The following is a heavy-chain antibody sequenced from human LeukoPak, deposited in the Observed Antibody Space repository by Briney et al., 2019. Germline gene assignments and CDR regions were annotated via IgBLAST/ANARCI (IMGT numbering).Heavy chain of an antibody. J-gene: IGHJ4*02. V-gene: IGHV4-59*01. Sequence: KPSETLSLTCTVSGGSISIFYWSWIRQPPGKGLEWIGDIYCSGTTNYNPSLKSRVTISLDTSKNQFSLRLSSVTAADTAVYYCARIDAVAATPTSFDYWGQGTLVTVSS. D-gene: IGHD6-19*01. CDR2: IYCSGTT. CDR3: ARIDAVAATPTSFDY. CDR1: GGSISIFY.